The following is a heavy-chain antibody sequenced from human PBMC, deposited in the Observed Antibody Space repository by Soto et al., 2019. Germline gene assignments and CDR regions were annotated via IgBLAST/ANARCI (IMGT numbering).Heavy chain of an antibody. CDR1: GFTFSSYA. V-gene: IGHV3-23*01. J-gene: IGHJ6*02. CDR3: AKDGGPGTYESPSYYYYGMDV. D-gene: IGHD5-12*01. CDR2: ISGSGGST. Sequence: QPGGSLRLSCAASGFTFSSYAMSWVRQAPGKGLEWVSAISGSGGSTYYADSVKGRFTISRDNSKNTLYLQMNSLRAEDTAVYYCAKDGGPGTYESPSYYYYGMDVWGQGTTVTVSS.